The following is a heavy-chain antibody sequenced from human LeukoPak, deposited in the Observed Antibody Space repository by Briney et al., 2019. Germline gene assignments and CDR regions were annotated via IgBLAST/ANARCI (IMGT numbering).Heavy chain of an antibody. CDR1: GYSISSGYY. D-gene: IGHD3-22*01. CDR2: IYHSGST. CDR3: ARDGGDSSGYYWGLGY. V-gene: IGHV4-38-2*02. Sequence: SETLSLTCTVSGYSISSGYYWGWIRQPPGKGLEWIGSIYHSGSTYYNPSLKSRVTISVDTSKNQFSLKLSSVTAADTAVYYCARDGGDSSGYYWGLGYWGQGTLVTVSS. J-gene: IGHJ4*02.